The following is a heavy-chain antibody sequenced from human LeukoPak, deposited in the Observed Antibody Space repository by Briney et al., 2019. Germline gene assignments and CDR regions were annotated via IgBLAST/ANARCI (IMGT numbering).Heavy chain of an antibody. J-gene: IGHJ6*03. Sequence: PGGSLRLSCAASGFTVSSNYMSWVRQAPGKGLEWVSVIYSGGSTYYADSVKGRFTISRDNSKNTLYLQMNSLRAEDTAVYYCAKDTTSITPYYYMDVWGKGTTVTVSS. CDR1: GFTVSSNY. D-gene: IGHD1-14*01. CDR3: AKDTTSITPYYYMDV. V-gene: IGHV3-66*01. CDR2: IYSGGST.